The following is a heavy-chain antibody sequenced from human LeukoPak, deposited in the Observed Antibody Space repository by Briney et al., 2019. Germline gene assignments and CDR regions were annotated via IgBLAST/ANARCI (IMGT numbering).Heavy chain of an antibody. CDR3: ARGHGGSGYYRMRDEYFQH. V-gene: IGHV1-18*01. D-gene: IGHD3-22*01. J-gene: IGHJ1*01. CDR2: ISAYNGNT. CDR1: GYTFTSYG. Sequence: GASVKVSCKASGYTFTSYGISWVRQAPGQGLEWMGWISAYNGNTNYAQKLQGRVTMTTDTSTSTAYMELRSLRSDDTAVYYCARGHGGSGYYRMRDEYFQHWGRAPWSPSPQ.